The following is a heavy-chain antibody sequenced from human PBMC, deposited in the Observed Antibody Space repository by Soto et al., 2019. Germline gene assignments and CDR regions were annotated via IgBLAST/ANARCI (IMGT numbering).Heavy chain of an antibody. CDR1: GGSISSSRCH. Sequence: PSETLSLTCTVSGGSISSSRCHWGWIRQPPGKGLEWIASIKYSGNTNYNPSLKSRVTISVDTSKNQFSLKLSSVTAADTAVYYCATFNGSGSYLFDPWGQGTLVTVSS. CDR2: IKYSGNT. CDR3: ATFNGSGSYLFDP. D-gene: IGHD3-10*01. V-gene: IGHV4-39*07. J-gene: IGHJ5*02.